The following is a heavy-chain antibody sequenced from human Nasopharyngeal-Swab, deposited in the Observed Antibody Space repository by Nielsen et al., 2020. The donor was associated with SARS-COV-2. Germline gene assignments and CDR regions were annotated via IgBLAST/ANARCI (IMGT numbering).Heavy chain of an antibody. CDR1: GGSISSSSYY. Sequence: SETLSLTCTVSGGSISSSSYYWGWIRQPPGKGLEWIGSIYYSGSTYYNPSLKSRVTISVDTSKNQFSLKLSSVTAADTAVYYCARGSNAPDYWGQGTLVTVSS. CDR2: IYYSGST. J-gene: IGHJ4*02. V-gene: IGHV4-39*07. CDR3: ARGSNAPDY.